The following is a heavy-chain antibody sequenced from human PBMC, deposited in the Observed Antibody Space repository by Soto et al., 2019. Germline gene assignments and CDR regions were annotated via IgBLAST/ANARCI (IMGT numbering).Heavy chain of an antibody. CDR3: ARDYRDFGLDY. CDR1: GYSFTSYG. CDR2: INAYSGNT. Sequence: QVQLVQSGAEVKKPGASVKVSCKASGYSFTSYGISWVRQAPGQGLEWMGRINAYSGNTNFAQKLQGRVTMTTDTSKSTAFMELRSLRSDDTAVYYCARDYRDFGLDYWGQGTLVTVSS. V-gene: IGHV1-18*01. D-gene: IGHD4-17*01. J-gene: IGHJ4*02.